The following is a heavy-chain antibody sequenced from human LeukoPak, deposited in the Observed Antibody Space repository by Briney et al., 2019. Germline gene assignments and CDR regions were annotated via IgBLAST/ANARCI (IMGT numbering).Heavy chain of an antibody. CDR1: GYTFTSYY. V-gene: IGHV1-46*01. CDR2: INPSGGST. J-gene: IGHJ4*02. D-gene: IGHD5-24*01. Sequence: ASVSASSKASGYTFTSYYIDCVRQAPGQGLEWMGIINPSGGSTSYAQKFQGRVTMTSDTSTSTVYMELSSLRSEDTAVYYCARPRLEMTCTLAFAYWEEGTLVTVSS. CDR3: ARPRLEMTCTLAFAY.